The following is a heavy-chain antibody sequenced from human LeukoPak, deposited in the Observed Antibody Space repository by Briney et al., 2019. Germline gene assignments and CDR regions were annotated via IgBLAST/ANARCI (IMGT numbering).Heavy chain of an antibody. CDR2: INPNSGGA. CDR3: ARGTYDLWSGPFDY. CDR1: GYTFTGYY. J-gene: IGHJ4*02. D-gene: IGHD3-3*01. V-gene: IGHV1-2*02. Sequence: GASVKVSCKASGYTFTGYYMHWVRQAPGQGLEWMGWINPNSGGANYAQKCQGTVTMTRDQSISTAYMELSRLRSDDTAVYYCARGTYDLWSGPFDYWGQGTLVTVSS.